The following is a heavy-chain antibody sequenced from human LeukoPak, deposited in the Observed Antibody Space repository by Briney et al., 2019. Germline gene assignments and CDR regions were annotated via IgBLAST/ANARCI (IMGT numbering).Heavy chain of an antibody. CDR3: GTDPPGKY. D-gene: IGHD3-10*01. CDR2: IKREVDGGTT. J-gene: IGHJ4*02. Sequence: GGSLRVSCVVSGFTFSNNWMSWVRQAPGNGLEWVGRIKREVDGGTTDYAAPVKDRFVISRDDSKNTLYLYMNSVKTEDTGVYYCGTDPPGKYWGQGTLVTVSS. V-gene: IGHV3-15*01. CDR1: GFTFSNNW.